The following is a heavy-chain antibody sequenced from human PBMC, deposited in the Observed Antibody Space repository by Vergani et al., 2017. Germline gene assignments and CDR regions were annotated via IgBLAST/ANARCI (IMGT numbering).Heavy chain of an antibody. CDR1: GFSFNSYW. Sequence: DVHLAESGGGFFQPGGSLRLSCSASGFSFNSYWMHWVRQVPGKGLLWVSRIKSDGSITAYADSVKGRFTISRDNAQNTLYLQMNSLRVEDTALYYCAKGAKPGFTVTTTYYGMDVWGQGTTVTVSS. J-gene: IGHJ6*02. CDR2: IKSDGSIT. D-gene: IGHD4-17*01. CDR3: AKGAKPGFTVTTTYYGMDV. V-gene: IGHV3-74*03.